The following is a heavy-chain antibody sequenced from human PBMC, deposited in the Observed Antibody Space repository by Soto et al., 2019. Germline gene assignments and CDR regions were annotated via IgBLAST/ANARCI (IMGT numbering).Heavy chain of an antibody. CDR1: GFTFSSYG. V-gene: IGHV3-33*01. J-gene: IGHJ6*02. CDR3: ARDSVRYSSSWYGMEV. D-gene: IGHD6-13*01. Sequence: SLRLSCAASGFTFSSYGMHWVRQAPGKGLEWVAVIWYDGSNKYYADSVKGRFTISRDNSKNTLYLQMNSLRAEDTAVYYCARDSVRYSSSWYGMEVWGQGTKVTVSS. CDR2: IWYDGSNK.